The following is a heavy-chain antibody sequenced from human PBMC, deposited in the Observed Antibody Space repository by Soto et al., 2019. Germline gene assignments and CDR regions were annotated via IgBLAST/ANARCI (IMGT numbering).Heavy chain of an antibody. CDR1: GFTVNSNY. CDR3: AKGDGLSLAV. J-gene: IGHJ6*02. CDR2: TNTGGTT. Sequence: EVQVLATGGGLIQPGGSLRLSCAASGFTVNSNYMSWVRQAPGEGLQWVSITNTGGTTYYADSVKGRFTVSRDNSKNTLYLQMNSLRAEDTAVYYCAKGDGLSLAVWGQGTTVSVSS. V-gene: IGHV3-53*02. D-gene: IGHD1-26*01.